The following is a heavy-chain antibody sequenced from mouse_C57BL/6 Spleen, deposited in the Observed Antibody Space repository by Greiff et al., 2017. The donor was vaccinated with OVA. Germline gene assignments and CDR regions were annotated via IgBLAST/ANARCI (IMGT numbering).Heavy chain of an antibody. J-gene: IGHJ1*03. Sequence: QVQLQQPGAELVKPGASVKLSCKASGYTFTSYWMQWVKQRPGQGLEWIGEIDPSDSYTNYNQKFKGKATLTVDTSSSTAYMQLSSLTSEDSAVYYCARREDDYDERYFDVWGTGTTVTVSS. V-gene: IGHV1-50*01. CDR1: GYTFTSYW. CDR2: IDPSDSYT. CDR3: ARREDDYDERYFDV. D-gene: IGHD2-4*01.